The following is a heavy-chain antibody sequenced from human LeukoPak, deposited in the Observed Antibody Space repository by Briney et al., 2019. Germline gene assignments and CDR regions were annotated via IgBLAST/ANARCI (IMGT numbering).Heavy chain of an antibody. D-gene: IGHD3-22*01. CDR3: AKDAVGSSGYHYFDY. CDR1: GFTFSSYA. Sequence: PGGSLRLSCAASGFTFSSYAMSWVRQAPGKGLEWVSAISGSGGSTYYADSVKGRFTISRDNSKNTLFLQMNSLRAEDTAVYYCAKDAVGSSGYHYFDYWGQGTLVTVSS. J-gene: IGHJ4*02. CDR2: ISGSGGST. V-gene: IGHV3-23*01.